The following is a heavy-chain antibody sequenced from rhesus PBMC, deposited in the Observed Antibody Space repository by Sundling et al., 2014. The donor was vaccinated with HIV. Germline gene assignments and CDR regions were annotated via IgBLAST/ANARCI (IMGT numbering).Heavy chain of an antibody. V-gene: IGHV4-165*01. J-gene: IGHJ4*01. Sequence: QVQLQESGPGLVKPSETLSLTCVVSGGSFSGYYWGWIRQPPGKGLEWIGYISDTSGNTDYNPSLKSRVTISTDTSKNQFSLKLSSVTAADTAVYYCASPWNSWSGFDYWGQGVLVAVSS. CDR3: ASPWNSWSGFDY. CDR1: GGSFSGYY. CDR2: ISDTSGNT. D-gene: IGHD6-13*01.